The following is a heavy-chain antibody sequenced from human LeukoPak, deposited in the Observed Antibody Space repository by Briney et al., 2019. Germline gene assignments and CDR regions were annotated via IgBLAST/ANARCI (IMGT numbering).Heavy chain of an antibody. CDR1: GFTFSTYA. V-gene: IGHV3-23*01. J-gene: IGHJ4*02. D-gene: IGHD5-24*01. Sequence: PGGSLRLSCATSGFTFSTYAMTWVRQPPGKGLEWVSAIGSGGDAKYADSVKGRFTISRDNSKNTLYLQMNSLRAEDTAVYYCGRVGDGYNDNYWGQGTLVTVSS. CDR3: GRVGDGYNDNY. CDR2: IGSGGDA.